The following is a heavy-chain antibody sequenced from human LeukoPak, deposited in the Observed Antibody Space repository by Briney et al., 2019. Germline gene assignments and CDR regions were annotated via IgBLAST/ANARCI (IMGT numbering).Heavy chain of an antibody. CDR3: ARSLCTYYYDSSGYYYGGRCGAFDI. J-gene: IGHJ3*02. D-gene: IGHD3-22*01. CDR1: GGSISSYY. V-gene: IGHV4-59*01. Sequence: SETLSLTCTVSGGSISSYYWSWIRQPPGKGLEWIGYIYYSGSTNYNPSLKSRVTISVDTSKNQFSLKLSSVTAEDTAVYYCARSLCTYYYDSSGYYYGGRCGAFDIWGQGTMVTVSS. CDR2: IYYSGST.